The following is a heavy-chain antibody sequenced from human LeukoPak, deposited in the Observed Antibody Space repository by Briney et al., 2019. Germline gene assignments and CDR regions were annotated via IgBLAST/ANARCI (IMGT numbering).Heavy chain of an antibody. CDR2: INHSGST. D-gene: IGHD4-11*01. CDR1: GGSFSGYY. Sequence: TSSETLSLTCAVYGGSFSGYYWSWIRQPPGKGLEWIGEINHSGSTNYNPSLKSRVTISVDTSKNQFSLKLSSVTAADTAVYYCATIDYSNLGYFDYWGQGTLVTVSS. V-gene: IGHV4-34*01. J-gene: IGHJ4*02. CDR3: ATIDYSNLGYFDY.